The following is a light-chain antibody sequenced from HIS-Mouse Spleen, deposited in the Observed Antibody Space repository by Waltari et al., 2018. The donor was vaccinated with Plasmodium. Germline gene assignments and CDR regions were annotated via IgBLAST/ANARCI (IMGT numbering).Light chain of an antibody. J-gene: IGLJ3*02. CDR2: EGS. Sequence: QSALTQPASVSGSPGQSITISCTGTSSAVGSYNLVSWYQQHPGKAPKLMIYEGSKRPSCVSMRFSGSKSGNTASLTIAGLQAEDEADYYCCSYAGSSNWVFGGGTKLTVL. CDR1: SSAVGSYNL. V-gene: IGLV2-23*01. CDR3: CSYAGSSNWV.